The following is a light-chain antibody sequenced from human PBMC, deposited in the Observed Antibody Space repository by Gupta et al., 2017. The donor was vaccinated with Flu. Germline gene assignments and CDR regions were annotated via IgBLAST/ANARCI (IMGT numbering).Light chain of an antibody. J-gene: IGLJ1*01. CDR3: TSRDRSGAQYV. Sequence: LRSYYASWYQQKPGQAPVLVISGQNNRPSGIPDRFSGSSSGNTASLTITGAQAEDEADYYCTSRDRSGAQYVFGTGTTVTVL. CDR1: LRSYY. V-gene: IGLV3-19*01. CDR2: GQN.